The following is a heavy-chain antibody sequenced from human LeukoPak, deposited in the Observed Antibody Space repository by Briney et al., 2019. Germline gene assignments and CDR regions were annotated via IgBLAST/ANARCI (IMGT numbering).Heavy chain of an antibody. CDR3: ARATSSSWYVG. V-gene: IGHV4-59*08. CDR1: GGSISSYY. J-gene: IGHJ4*02. CDR2: IYYSGST. D-gene: IGHD6-13*01. Sequence: SETLSLTCTVSGGSISSYYWSWIRQPPGKGLEWIGYIYYSGSTNYNPSLKSRVTISVDTSKNQFSLKLSSVTAADTAVYYCARATSSSWYVGWGQGTLVTVSP.